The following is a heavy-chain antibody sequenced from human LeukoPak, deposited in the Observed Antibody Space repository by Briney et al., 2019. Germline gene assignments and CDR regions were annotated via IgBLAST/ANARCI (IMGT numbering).Heavy chain of an antibody. V-gene: IGHV1-24*01. Sequence: ASVKVSCKVSGYTLTELSMHWVRQAPGKGLEWMGGFDLEDGETIYAQKFQGRVTMTEDTSTDTAYMELSSLRSEDTAVYYCATTVDFRSITFDYWGQGTLVTVSS. CDR3: ATTVDFRSITFDY. D-gene: IGHD1-20*01. J-gene: IGHJ4*02. CDR2: FDLEDGET. CDR1: GYTLTELS.